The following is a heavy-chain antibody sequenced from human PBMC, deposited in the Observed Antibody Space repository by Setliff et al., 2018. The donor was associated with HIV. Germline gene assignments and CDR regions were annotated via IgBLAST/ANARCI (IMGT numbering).Heavy chain of an antibody. D-gene: IGHD6-19*01. CDR2: AYYSGST. J-gene: IGHJ3*01. CDR3: VRASSGWYSAHVAFDF. CDR1: GDGISSWQ. V-gene: IGHV4-59*01. Sequence: SETLSLTCTVSGDGISSWQWSWIRQPPGKALEWIGYAYYSGSTNYNPSLKSRVTISIDMSKNQFSLNLKSVTAADTAVYYCVRASSGWYSAHVAFDFWGQGTMVTVSS.